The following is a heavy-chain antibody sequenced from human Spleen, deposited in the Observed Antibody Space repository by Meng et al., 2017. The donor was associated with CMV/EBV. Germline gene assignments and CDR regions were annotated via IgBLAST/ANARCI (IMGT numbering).Heavy chain of an antibody. CDR2: MNPNSGNT. Sequence: ASVKVSCKASGYTFTSYDINWVRQATGQGLEWMGWMNPNSGNTGYAQKFQGRVTMTRNTSISTAYMELSSLRSEDTAVYYCARGPTSFYDFWSGYYTPEFDPWGQGTLVTSPQ. CDR1: GYTFTSYD. CDR3: ARGPTSFYDFWSGYYTPEFDP. D-gene: IGHD3-3*01. J-gene: IGHJ5*02. V-gene: IGHV1-8*01.